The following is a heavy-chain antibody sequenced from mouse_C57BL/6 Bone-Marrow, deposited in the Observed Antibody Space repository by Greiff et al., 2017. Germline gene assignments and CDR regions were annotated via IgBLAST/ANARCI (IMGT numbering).Heavy chain of an antibody. J-gene: IGHJ1*03. CDR2: IYPGSGST. CDR1: GYTFTSYW. V-gene: IGHV1-55*01. CDR3: ARDDGYDFYWYFDV. Sequence: QVQLQQPGAELVKPGASVKMSCKASGYTFTSYWITWVKQRPGQGLEWIGDIYPGSGSTNYNEKFKSKATLTVDTSSSTAYMQLSSLTSEDSAVXDGARDDGYDFYWYFDVWGTGTTVTVSS. D-gene: IGHD2-2*01.